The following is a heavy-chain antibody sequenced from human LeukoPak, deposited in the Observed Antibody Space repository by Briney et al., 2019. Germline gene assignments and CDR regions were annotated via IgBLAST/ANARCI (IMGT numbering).Heavy chain of an antibody. CDR1: GFTVSSNY. J-gene: IGHJ5*02. Sequence: PGGSLRLSCAASGFTVSSNYMSWVRQAPGKGLEWVSVIYSGGSTYYADSVKGRFTISRDNSKNTLYLQMNSLRAEDTAVYYCAKDRRLGIVVVPAVIDPRGQGTLVTVSS. CDR2: IYSGGST. CDR3: AKDRRLGIVVVPAVIDP. V-gene: IGHV3-53*01. D-gene: IGHD2-2*01.